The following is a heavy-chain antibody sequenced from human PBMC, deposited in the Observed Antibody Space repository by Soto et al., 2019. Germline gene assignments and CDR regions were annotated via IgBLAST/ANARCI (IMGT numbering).Heavy chain of an antibody. D-gene: IGHD3-22*01. J-gene: IGHJ6*02. CDR2: ISAYNGNT. Sequence: ASVKVSCKASGYTFTSYGISWVRQAPGQGLEWMGWISAYNGNTNYAQKLQGRVTMTTDTSTSTAYMELRSLRSDDTAVYYCARHRPEGSRYCYDSFYYYGMDVWGQGTTVTVSS. CDR3: ARHRPEGSRYCYDSFYYYGMDV. CDR1: GYTFTSYG. V-gene: IGHV1-18*01.